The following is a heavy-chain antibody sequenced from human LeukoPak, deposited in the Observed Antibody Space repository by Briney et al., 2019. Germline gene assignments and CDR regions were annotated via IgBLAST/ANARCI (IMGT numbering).Heavy chain of an antibody. CDR1: LVSFITSGMC. CDR3: ARIRGFYYMDV. CDR2: IDSDADT. V-gene: IGHV2-70*11. Sequence: SGPTLVKPTQTLTLTCTFSLVSFITSGMCVSSIRQPPAKALACPPRIDSDADTYYSTSLKTRLTISKDTSKNQVVLTMTNMDPVDTATYYCARIRGFYYMDVWGKGTTVTVSS. J-gene: IGHJ6*03.